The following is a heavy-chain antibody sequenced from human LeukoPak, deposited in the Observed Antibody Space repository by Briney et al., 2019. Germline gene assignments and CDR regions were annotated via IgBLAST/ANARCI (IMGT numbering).Heavy chain of an antibody. J-gene: IGHJ4*02. CDR3: AREEGTHYTDSSGYYPLDF. Sequence: GASVKVSCKTSGYTFTSYYIHWVRQAPRQGLEWMGWINPNSGGTNYAQNFQGRVAMTRDTSINTAYTELSRLTSDDTAVFFCAREEGTHYTDSSGYYPLDFWGPGTLVTVSS. CDR2: INPNSGGT. V-gene: IGHV1-2*02. D-gene: IGHD3-22*01. CDR1: GYTFTSYY.